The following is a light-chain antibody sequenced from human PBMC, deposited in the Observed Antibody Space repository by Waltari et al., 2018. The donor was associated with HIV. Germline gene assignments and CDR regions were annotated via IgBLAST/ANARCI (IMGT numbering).Light chain of an antibody. CDR3: QSADSSGSSWV. CDR1: ASPQQY. Sequence: SYQLTQPPSVSVSPGQTATISCSGDASPQQYGHGYQQKAGQAPGLLIYKDTERPAGIPERFSGSSSGTTVTLTVSGDQAYDEADYYCQSADSSGSSWVFGGWTKLTVL. V-gene: IGLV3-25*03. J-gene: IGLJ3*02. CDR2: KDT.